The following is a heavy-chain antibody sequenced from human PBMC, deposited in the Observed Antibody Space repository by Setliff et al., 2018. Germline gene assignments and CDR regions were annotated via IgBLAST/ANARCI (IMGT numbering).Heavy chain of an antibody. D-gene: IGHD6-13*01. CDR3: ARDNWAAAGIFDI. Sequence: PSETLSLTCTVSGGSISSYYWSWIRQPPGKGLEWIGYIYYSGSTNYNPSLKSRVTISVDTSKNQFSLKLSSVTAADTAVYYCARDNWAAAGIFDIWGQGTMVTVSS. CDR1: GGSISSYY. V-gene: IGHV4-59*01. J-gene: IGHJ3*02. CDR2: IYYSGST.